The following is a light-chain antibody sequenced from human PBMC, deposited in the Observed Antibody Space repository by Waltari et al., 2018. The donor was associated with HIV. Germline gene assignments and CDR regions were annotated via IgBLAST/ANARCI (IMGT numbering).Light chain of an antibody. J-gene: IGLJ2*01. CDR3: GTWDSSLSAVV. V-gene: IGLV1-51*01. CDR1: TSNIRRNY. CDR2: DNK. Sequence: QSVLTPPPSASAAPGQMVTLPCSGSTSNIRRNYVSCYQQLPGTAPKLLIYDNKERPSGIPDRFSASKSGTSVALDITGLQTGDEGDYYCGTWDSSLSAVVFGGGTKLTVL.